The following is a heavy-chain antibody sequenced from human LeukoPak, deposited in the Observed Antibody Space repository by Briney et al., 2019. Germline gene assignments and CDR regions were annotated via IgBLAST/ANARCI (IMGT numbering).Heavy chain of an antibody. J-gene: IGHJ4*02. CDR3: ARTPHLHYDSSGYYYFDY. V-gene: IGHV4-59*01. CDR2: IYYSGST. CDR1: GGSISSYY. D-gene: IGHD3-22*01. Sequence: SETLSLTCTVSGGSISSYYWSWIRQPPGKGLERIGYIYYSGSTNYNPSLKSRVTISVDTSKNQFSLKLSSVTAADTAVYYCARTPHLHYDSSGYYYFDYWGQGTLVTVSS.